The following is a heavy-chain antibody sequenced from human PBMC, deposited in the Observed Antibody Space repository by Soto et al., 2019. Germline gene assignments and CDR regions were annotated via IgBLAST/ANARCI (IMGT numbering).Heavy chain of an antibody. J-gene: IGHJ4*02. CDR3: AKDSSSGWIDRDFDY. CDR1: LFTFSSYA. Sequence: MRLSCAASLFTFSSYAMSWVRPAPGKGLEWVSAISGSGGSTYYADSVKGRFTISRDNSKNTLYLQMNSLRAEDTAVYYCAKDSSSGWIDRDFDYWCQGTLVTVSS. CDR2: ISGSGGST. D-gene: IGHD6-19*01. V-gene: IGHV3-23*01.